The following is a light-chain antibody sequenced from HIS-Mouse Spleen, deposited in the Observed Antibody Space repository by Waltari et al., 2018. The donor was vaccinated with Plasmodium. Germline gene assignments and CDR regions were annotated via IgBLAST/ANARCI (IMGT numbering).Light chain of an antibody. CDR3: YSAADNKRV. J-gene: IGLJ3*02. V-gene: IGLV3-27*01. CDR2: KDR. CDR1: VLAKKY. Sequence: SYELTQPSSVSVSPGQTARITCSGDVLAKKYARWFQQKPGQAPVLVIYKDRERPSGIPERFSGSSSGTTVTLTISGAQVEDEADYYCYSAADNKRVFGGGTKLTVL.